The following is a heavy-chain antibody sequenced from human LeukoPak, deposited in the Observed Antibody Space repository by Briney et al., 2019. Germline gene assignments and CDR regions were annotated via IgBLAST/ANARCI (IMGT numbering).Heavy chain of an antibody. V-gene: IGHV5-51*01. CDR2: IYPGDSDT. J-gene: IGHJ4*02. CDR1: GYSFTSYW. CDR3: ARHGTGNTAMEANDY. Sequence: GESLQISCQGSGYSFTSYWIGWVRQIPGKGLEWMGIIYPGDSDTRYSPSFQGQVTISADKSISTAYLQWSSLKASDTAMYYCARHGTGNTAMEANDYWGQGTLVTVSS. D-gene: IGHD5-18*01.